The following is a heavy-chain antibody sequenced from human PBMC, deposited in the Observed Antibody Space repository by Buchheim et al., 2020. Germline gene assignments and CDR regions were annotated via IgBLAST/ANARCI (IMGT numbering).Heavy chain of an antibody. Sequence: QVQLVESGGGVVQPGRSLRLSCAASGFTFSSYAMHWVRQAPGKGLEWVAVISYDGSNKYYADSVKGRFTISRDNSKNTLYLQMNSLRAEDTAVYYCARVGGDGYNWYYYHGMDVWGQGTT. CDR1: GFTFSSYA. CDR3: ARVGGDGYNWYYYHGMDV. D-gene: IGHD5-24*01. J-gene: IGHJ6*02. CDR2: ISYDGSNK. V-gene: IGHV3-30*04.